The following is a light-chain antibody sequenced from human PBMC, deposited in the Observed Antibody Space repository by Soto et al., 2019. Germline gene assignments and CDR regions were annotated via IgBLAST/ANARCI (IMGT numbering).Light chain of an antibody. V-gene: IGLV2-14*01. CDR3: SSYRSSSTYVV. CDR1: SSDVGGYNY. CDR2: DVS. J-gene: IGLJ2*01. Sequence: QSALTQPASVSGSPGQSITISCTGTSSDVGGYNYVSWYQQHPGKAPKLMIYDVSNRPSGVSNRFSGSKSGNTASLTISGLQAEAEADYHCSSYRSSSTYVVFGGGTKLTVL.